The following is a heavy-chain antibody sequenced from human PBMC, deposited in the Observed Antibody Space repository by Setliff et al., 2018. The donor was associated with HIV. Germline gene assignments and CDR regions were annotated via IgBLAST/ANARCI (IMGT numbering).Heavy chain of an antibody. J-gene: IGHJ6*03. CDR2: VIPIFGTP. V-gene: IGHV1-69*13. Sequence: VKVSCKASGGIFSRFAFSWVRQAPGQGLEWMGGVIPIFGTPNYAQKFQGRVTITTDESTNTVYMELYSLTSEDTAIYYCASSAGAVPTTAPYGDYYYYFYMDVWGKGTTVTVSS. CDR3: ASSAGAVPTTAPYGDYYYYFYMDV. D-gene: IGHD1-1*01. CDR1: GGIFSRFA.